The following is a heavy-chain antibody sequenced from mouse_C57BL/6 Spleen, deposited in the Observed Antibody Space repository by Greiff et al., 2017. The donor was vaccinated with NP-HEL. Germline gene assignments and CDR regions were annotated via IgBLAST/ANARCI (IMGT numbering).Heavy chain of an antibody. D-gene: IGHD2-4*01. CDR3: ARKDYDYGRRDYAMDY. CDR1: GYTFTSYW. J-gene: IGHJ4*01. CDR2: IHPNSGST. Sequence: QVQLKQPGAELVKPGASVKLSCKASGYTFTSYWMHWVKQRPGQGLEWIGMIHPNSGSTNYNEKFKSKATLTVDKSSSTAYMQLSSLTSEDSAVYYCARKDYDYGRRDYAMDYWGQGTSVTVSS. V-gene: IGHV1-64*01.